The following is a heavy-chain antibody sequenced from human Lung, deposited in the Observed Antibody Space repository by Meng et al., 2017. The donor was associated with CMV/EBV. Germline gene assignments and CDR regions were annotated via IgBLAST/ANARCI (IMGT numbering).Heavy chain of an antibody. J-gene: IGHJ5*02. D-gene: IGHD2-15*01. CDR3: ARVARGGYGNWFDP. Sequence: KASGYTFNSYGISWVRQAPRQGLEWMGWINAYNGNTNYAQKLRGRVTMNTDKSTSTAYMELRSLRSDDTDVYYCARVARGGYGNWFDPWGQGTLVTVSS. CDR1: GYTFNSYG. V-gene: IGHV1-18*01. CDR2: INAYNGNT.